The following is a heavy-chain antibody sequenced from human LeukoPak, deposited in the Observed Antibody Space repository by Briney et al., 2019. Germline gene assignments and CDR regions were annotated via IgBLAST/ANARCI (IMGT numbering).Heavy chain of an antibody. V-gene: IGHV3-21*01. CDR1: GVTFGNYW. Sequence: TGGSLRLSCVASGVTFGNYWMSWVRQAPGKGLEWVSSISSSSSYIYYADSVKGRFTISRDNAKNSLYLQMNSLRAEDTAVYYCASTRIRGQGTLVTVSS. D-gene: IGHD1-14*01. CDR3: ASTRI. J-gene: IGHJ4*02. CDR2: ISSSSSYI.